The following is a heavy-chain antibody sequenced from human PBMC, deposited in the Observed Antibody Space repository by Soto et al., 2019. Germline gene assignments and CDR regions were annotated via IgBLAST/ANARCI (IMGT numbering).Heavy chain of an antibody. Sequence: GASVKVSSKTSGYTFISYGISWVRQAPGRGLEWMGWISTYNANTNYAQRFQGRVTMTTDTSTTTAYMELRSLRYDDTAVYYCLIHPGLIARAEPYYFDYWGQGTLVTVSS. CDR3: LIHPGLIARAEPYYFDY. CDR1: GYTFISYG. D-gene: IGHD6-19*01. J-gene: IGHJ4*02. V-gene: IGHV1-18*01. CDR2: ISTYNANT.